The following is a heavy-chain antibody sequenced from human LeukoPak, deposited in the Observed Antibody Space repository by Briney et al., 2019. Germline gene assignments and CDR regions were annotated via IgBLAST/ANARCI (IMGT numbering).Heavy chain of an antibody. V-gene: IGHV1-46*01. D-gene: IGHD3-16*01. CDR3: ARVSVPLLGLGY. CDR2: INPSGGST. CDR1: GYTFTSYY. Sequence: ASVKVSCKASGYTFTSYYMHWVRQAPGQGLEWMGIINPSGGSTSYAQKFQGRVTMTRDTSTSTVYMELSSLRSDDTAVYYCARVSVPLLGLGYWGQGTLVTVSS. J-gene: IGHJ4*02.